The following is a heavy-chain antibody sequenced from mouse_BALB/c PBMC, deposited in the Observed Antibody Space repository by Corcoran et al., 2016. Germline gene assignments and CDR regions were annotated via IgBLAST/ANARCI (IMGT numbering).Heavy chain of an antibody. J-gene: IGHJ1*01. CDR2: INPYNDGT. CDR3: AREGRRGSFDV. V-gene: IGHV1S136*01. CDR1: GYTFTSYV. Sequence: EVQLQPSGPELVKPGASVKMSCKASGYTFTSYVMHWVKQKPGQGLEWIGYINPYNDGTKYNEKFKGKATLTSDKASSTAYMELSSLTSEDSAVYYCAREGRRGSFDVWGAGTTVTVSS.